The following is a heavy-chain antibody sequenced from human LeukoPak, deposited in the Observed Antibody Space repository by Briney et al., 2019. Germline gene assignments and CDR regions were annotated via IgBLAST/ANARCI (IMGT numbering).Heavy chain of an antibody. CDR2: IYPGDSDT. D-gene: IGHD5/OR15-5a*01. CDR3: ARVTGLSGQVDY. J-gene: IGHJ4*02. CDR1: GDRFTSYW. Sequence: GESLKISCKGYGDRFTSYWVAWVRQMPGKGLEWMGIIYPGDSDTRYSPSFQDQVTISADKSISTAYLQWSSLKASDTAMYYCARVTGLSGQVDYWGQGTLATASS. V-gene: IGHV5-51*01.